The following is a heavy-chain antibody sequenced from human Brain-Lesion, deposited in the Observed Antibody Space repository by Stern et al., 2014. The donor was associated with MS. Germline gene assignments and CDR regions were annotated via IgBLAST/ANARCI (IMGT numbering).Heavy chain of an antibody. Sequence: VQLLESGGGVVQPGRSLRLPCAASGFTFSSYAMHWVRQAPGKGLEWVAFISYDGSDEYYADSVKGRFTISRDNSKHTLYVQMNSLRTEDTAVYYCARSEGFWSGSHYYLYDLYVWGQGTTVTVSS. D-gene: IGHD3-3*01. V-gene: IGHV3-30-3*01. CDR2: ISYDGSDE. CDR3: ARSEGFWSGSHYYLYDLYV. CDR1: GFTFSSYA. J-gene: IGHJ6*02.